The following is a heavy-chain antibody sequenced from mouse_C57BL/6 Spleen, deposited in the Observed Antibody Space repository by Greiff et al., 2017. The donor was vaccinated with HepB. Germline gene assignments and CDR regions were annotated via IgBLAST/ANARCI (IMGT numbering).Heavy chain of an antibody. Sequence: DVKLVESGPGLVKPSQSLSLTCSVTGYSITSGYYWNWIRQFPGNKLEWMGYISYDGSNNYNPSLKNRISITRDTSKNQFFLKLNSVTTEDTATYYCAKIDGYYEGDWGQGTTLTVSS. V-gene: IGHV3-6*01. CDR2: ISYDGSN. J-gene: IGHJ2*01. CDR1: GYSITSGYY. D-gene: IGHD2-3*01. CDR3: AKIDGYYEGD.